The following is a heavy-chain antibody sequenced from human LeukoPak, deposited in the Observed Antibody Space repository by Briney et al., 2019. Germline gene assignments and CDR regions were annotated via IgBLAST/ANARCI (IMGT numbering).Heavy chain of an antibody. CDR1: GGSFSGYY. J-gene: IGHJ5*02. D-gene: IGHD2-15*01. CDR2: INHSGST. CDR3: ARGGYCSGGSCYSFRNWFDP. Sequence: KTSETLSLTCAVYGGSFSGYYWSWIRQPPGKGLEWIGEINHSGSTNYNPSLKSRVTISVDTSKNQFSLKLSSVTAADTAVHYCARGGYCSGGSCYSFRNWFDPWGQGTLVTVSS. V-gene: IGHV4-34*01.